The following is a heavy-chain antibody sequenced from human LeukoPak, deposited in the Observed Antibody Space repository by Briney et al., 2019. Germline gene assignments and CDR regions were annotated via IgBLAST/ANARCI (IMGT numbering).Heavy chain of an antibody. CDR2: IRYDGSNK. V-gene: IGHV3-30*02. CDR3: ANSVVGASSFDY. J-gene: IGHJ4*02. CDR1: GFTFSSYG. Sequence: GGSLRLSCAASGFTFSSYGMHWVRQAPCKGLEWVAFIRYDGSNKYYADSVKGRFTITRDNSKNTLYLQMNSLRGEDTAVYYCANSVVGASSFDYWGQGTLVTVSS. D-gene: IGHD2-15*01.